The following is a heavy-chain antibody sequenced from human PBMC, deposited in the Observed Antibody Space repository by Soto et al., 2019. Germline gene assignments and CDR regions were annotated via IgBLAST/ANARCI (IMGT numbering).Heavy chain of an antibody. CDR2: ISPDGSNA. CDR3: ARGPSYGAFDI. Sequence: QVQLVESGGDVVQPGRSLRLSCAASGSTFSSYDIHWVRQAPGKGLEWVAHISPDGSNAYYADSVKGRFIISRDNAKNMVYLQMSSLRVEDTSVYHCARGPSYGAFDIWGQGTMVTVSS. V-gene: IGHV3-30-3*01. CDR1: GSTFSSYD. D-gene: IGHD3-10*01. J-gene: IGHJ3*02.